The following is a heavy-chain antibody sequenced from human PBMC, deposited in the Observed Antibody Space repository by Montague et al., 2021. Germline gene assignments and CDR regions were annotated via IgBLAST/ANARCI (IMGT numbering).Heavy chain of an antibody. Sequence: SETLSLTCTVSGGSISAYYWSWIRQPPGKGLEWIGYIYYIGSTNYNTSLKSRVTVSVDTSKNQFSLQLSSVTAADTAVYYCARHGVSSWYRELDGCDIWGQGTMVIVSS. V-gene: IGHV4-59*08. CDR1: GGSISAYY. J-gene: IGHJ3*02. CDR2: IYYIGST. D-gene: IGHD6-13*01. CDR3: ARHGVSSWYRELDGCDI.